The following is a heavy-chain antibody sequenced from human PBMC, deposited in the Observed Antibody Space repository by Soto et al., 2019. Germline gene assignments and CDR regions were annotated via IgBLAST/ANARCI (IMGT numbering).Heavy chain of an antibody. D-gene: IGHD2-8*01. Sequence: QVQLVESGGGLVKPGGSLRLSCVASEFTFNDYYMSWIRQVPGKGLEWIAYISTSSAYTHYADSVKGRFTISRHNAQNSLYLQMNSLRVEDTAVYYWASVQWSADVVYFDYWGQGILVTVSS. J-gene: IGHJ4*02. CDR1: EFTFNDYY. V-gene: IGHV3-11*06. CDR2: ISTSSAYT. CDR3: ASVQWSADVVYFDY.